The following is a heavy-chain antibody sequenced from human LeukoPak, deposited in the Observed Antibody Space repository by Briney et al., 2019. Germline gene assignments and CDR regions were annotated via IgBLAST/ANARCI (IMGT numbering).Heavy chain of an antibody. Sequence: SETLSLTCAVYGGSFSGYYWSWIRQPPGKGLEWIGYIYYSGSTNYNPSLKSRVTISVDTSKNQFSLKMSSVTAADTAVYYCARMGVGRITMVRGVIRWFDPWGQGTLVTVSS. CDR1: GGSFSGYY. CDR2: IYYSGST. J-gene: IGHJ5*02. CDR3: ARMGVGRITMVRGVIRWFDP. V-gene: IGHV4-59*01. D-gene: IGHD3-10*01.